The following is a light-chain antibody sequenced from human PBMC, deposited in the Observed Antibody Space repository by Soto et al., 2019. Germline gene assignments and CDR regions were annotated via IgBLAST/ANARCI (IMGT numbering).Light chain of an antibody. CDR3: ISYGGSNSFIL. Sequence: QSVLTQPPSASGSPGQSVTISCTGTSSDVGSYNFVSWYQHHPGKAPKLILYDVIKRPSGVPDRFSGSKSGNTASLTVSGLQAEDEADYYCISYGGSNSFILFGGGTKLTVL. CDR2: DVI. J-gene: IGLJ2*01. CDR1: SSDVGSYNF. V-gene: IGLV2-8*01.